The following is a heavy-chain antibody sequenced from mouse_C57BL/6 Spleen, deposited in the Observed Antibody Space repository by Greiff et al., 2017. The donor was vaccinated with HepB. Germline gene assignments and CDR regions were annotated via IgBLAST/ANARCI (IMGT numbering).Heavy chain of an antibody. V-gene: IGHV1-15*01. Sequence: VQLQESGAELVRPGASVTLSCKASGYTFTDYEMHWVKQAPVHGLEWIGAIDPETGGNASNQKFKGKAILTADKSSSTAYMELRSLTSEDSAVYYCTRVGFITTVVDTYYFDDWGQGTTLTVSS. CDR3: TRVGFITTVVDTYYFDD. J-gene: IGHJ2*01. CDR2: IDPETGGN. CDR1: GYTFTDYE. D-gene: IGHD1-1*01.